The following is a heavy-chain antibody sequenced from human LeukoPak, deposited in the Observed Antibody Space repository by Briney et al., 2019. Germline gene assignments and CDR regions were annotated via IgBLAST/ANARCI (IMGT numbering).Heavy chain of an antibody. V-gene: IGHV1-18*01. Sequence: ASVKVSCKASGYTFTSYGISWVRQAPGQGLEWMGWISAYNGNTNYAQKLQGRVTMTTDTSTSTAYMELRSLRSDDTAVYYCARDCYYYDSSRCAFDIWGQGTMVTVSS. J-gene: IGHJ3*02. CDR3: ARDCYYYDSSRCAFDI. D-gene: IGHD3-22*01. CDR1: GYTFTSYG. CDR2: ISAYNGNT.